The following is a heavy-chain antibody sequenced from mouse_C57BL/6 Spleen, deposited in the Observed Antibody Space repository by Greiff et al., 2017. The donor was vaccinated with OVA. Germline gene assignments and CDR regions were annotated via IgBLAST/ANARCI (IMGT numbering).Heavy chain of an antibody. Sequence: EVQVVESGGGLVQPGGSLKLSCAASGFTFSDYYMYWVRQTPEKRLEWVAYISNGGGSTYYPDTVKGRFTISRDNAKNTLYLQMSRLKSEDTAMYYCARHYGYDDAMDYWGQGTSVTVSS. V-gene: IGHV5-12*01. CDR3: ARHYGYDDAMDY. CDR2: ISNGGGST. CDR1: GFTFSDYY. J-gene: IGHJ4*01. D-gene: IGHD2-2*01.